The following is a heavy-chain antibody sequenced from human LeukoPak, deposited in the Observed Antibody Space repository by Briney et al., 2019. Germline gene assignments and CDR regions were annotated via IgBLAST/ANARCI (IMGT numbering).Heavy chain of an antibody. CDR3: ARGSGSSRYFYFDY. CDR1: GFTFSRYS. J-gene: IGHJ4*02. CDR2: ITTSSSYI. D-gene: IGHD6-13*01. V-gene: IGHV3-21*04. Sequence: PGGSLRLSCAASGFTFSRYSMNWVRQAPGKGLEWVSSITTSSSYIYYADSVKGRFTISRDNAKNSVYLQMNSLRAEDTALYYCARGSGSSRYFYFDYWGQGTLVTVSS.